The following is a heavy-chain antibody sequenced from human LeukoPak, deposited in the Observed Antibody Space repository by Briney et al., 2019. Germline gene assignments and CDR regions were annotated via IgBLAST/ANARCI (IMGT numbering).Heavy chain of an antibody. CDR3: ARETCSGGSCYNFDY. Sequence: SETLSLTCTVSGGSISSYYWSWIRQPPGKGLEWIGYIYYSGSTNYNPSLKSRVTISVDTSKNQFSLKPSSVTAAETAVYYCARETCSGGSCYNFDYWGQGTLVTVSS. CDR2: IYYSGST. J-gene: IGHJ4*02. V-gene: IGHV4-59*01. CDR1: GGSISSYY. D-gene: IGHD2-15*01.